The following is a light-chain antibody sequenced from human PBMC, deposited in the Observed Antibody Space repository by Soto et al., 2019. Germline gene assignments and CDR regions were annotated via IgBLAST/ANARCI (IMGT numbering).Light chain of an antibody. CDR3: QVWDSSSDHPVV. CDR2: DDS. CDR1: TIGSKS. V-gene: IGLV3-21*02. J-gene: IGLJ2*01. Sequence: SYELTQPPSVSGAPGQTARITCGGNTIGSKSVHWYQQKPGQAPVLVVYDDSDRPSGIPERFSGSNSGNTATLTISRVEAGDEADYYCQVWDSSSDHPVVFGGGTKVTVL.